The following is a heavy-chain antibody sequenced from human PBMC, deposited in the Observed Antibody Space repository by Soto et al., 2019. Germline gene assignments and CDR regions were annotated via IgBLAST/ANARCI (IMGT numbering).Heavy chain of an antibody. CDR1: GGSISSSSYY. D-gene: IGHD3-3*01. Sequence: SETLSLTCTVSGGSISSSSYYWGWIRQPPGKGLEWIGSIYYSGSTYYNPSLKSRVTISVDTSKNQFSLKLSSVTAADTAVYYCARAPKPPLEWLLLYYFDYWGQGTLVPVSS. CDR2: IYYSGST. CDR3: ARAPKPPLEWLLLYYFDY. V-gene: IGHV4-39*01. J-gene: IGHJ4*02.